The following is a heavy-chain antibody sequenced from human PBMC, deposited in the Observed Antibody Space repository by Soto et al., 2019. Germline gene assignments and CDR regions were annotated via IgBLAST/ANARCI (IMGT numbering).Heavy chain of an antibody. Sequence: EVQLVESGGGLVQPGGSLKLSCAASGFTFSGSAMHWVRQASGKGLEWVGRIRSKANSYATAYAASVKGRFTISRDDSKNTAYLQMNSLKTEDTAVYYCTRQNLGGNSDALDAFDIWGQGTMVTVSS. CDR2: IRSKANSYAT. V-gene: IGHV3-73*01. CDR3: TRQNLGGNSDALDAFDI. D-gene: IGHD2-21*02. J-gene: IGHJ3*02. CDR1: GFTFSGSA.